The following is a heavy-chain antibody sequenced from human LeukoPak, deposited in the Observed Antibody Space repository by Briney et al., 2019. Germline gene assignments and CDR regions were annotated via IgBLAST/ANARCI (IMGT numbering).Heavy chain of an antibody. CDR3: ARDRHSGSYYTPSSFDY. V-gene: IGHV3-30*04. CDR2: ISYDGSSK. Sequence: GGSLRLSCAASGFTFSTYAMHWVRQAPGKGLEWVAVISYDGSSKYYADSVKGRFTISRDNSKNTLYLQMNSLRAEDTAVYYCARDRHSGSYYTPSSFDYWGQGTLVTVSS. J-gene: IGHJ4*02. D-gene: IGHD3-10*01. CDR1: GFTFSTYA.